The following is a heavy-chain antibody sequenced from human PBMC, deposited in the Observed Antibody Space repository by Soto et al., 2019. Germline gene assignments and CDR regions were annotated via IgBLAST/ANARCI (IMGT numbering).Heavy chain of an antibody. CDR2: INSDGSST. CDR1: GFTFSSSW. Sequence: GGSLRLSCAACGFTFSSSWIHLARQAPGKGLVWVSRINSDGSSTSYADSVKGRFTISRDHSKITLFLHMNRPTAEDTAIYFCAIVRVADSPLDHWGQGTLVTVSS. D-gene: IGHD3-10*02. J-gene: IGHJ4*02. V-gene: IGHV3-74*01. CDR3: AIVRVADSPLDH.